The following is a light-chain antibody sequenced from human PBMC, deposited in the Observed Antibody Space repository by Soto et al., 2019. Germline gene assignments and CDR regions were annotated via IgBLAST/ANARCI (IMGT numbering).Light chain of an antibody. V-gene: IGKV2-28*01. J-gene: IGKJ2*01. Sequence: DIVMTQSPLSLPVTPGEPASISCRSSQSLLHSKAYNYLDWYLQKPGQSPQLLIYLGSNRASGVPGRFGGSGSGTDFTLRISRVEAEDVGVYYCMQTLQTPLTFGQGTKLEIK. CDR2: LGS. CDR3: MQTLQTPLT. CDR1: QSLLHSKAYNY.